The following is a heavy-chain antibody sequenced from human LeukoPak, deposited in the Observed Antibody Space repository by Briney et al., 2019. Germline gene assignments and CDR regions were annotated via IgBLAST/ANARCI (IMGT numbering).Heavy chain of an antibody. J-gene: IGHJ4*02. D-gene: IGHD2-21*02. Sequence: GGSLRLSCVASGFTFTSYAMSWVRQAPGKGLEWVSSVSGDGGRTYYAASVKGRFTISRDNSKNTLYLQMNSLRAEDTAVYYCAKEYCGGDCYFSDYWGQGTLVTVSS. CDR3: AKEYCGGDCYFSDY. V-gene: IGHV3-23*01. CDR2: VSGDGGRT. CDR1: GFTFTSYA.